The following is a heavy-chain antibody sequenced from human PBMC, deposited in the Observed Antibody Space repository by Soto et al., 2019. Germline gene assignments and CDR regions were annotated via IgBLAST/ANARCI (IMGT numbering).Heavy chain of an antibody. CDR3: AREKRRNPGYSSGWYHFFDI. Sequence: GGSLRLSCAASGFTVSSNYMSWVRPAPGKGLEWVSVIYSGGSTYYADSVKGRFTISRDNSKNTLYLQMNSLRAEDTVVYYCAREKRRNPGYSSGWYHFFDIWGQGTMVTVSS. J-gene: IGHJ3*02. V-gene: IGHV3-66*01. CDR2: IYSGGST. D-gene: IGHD6-19*01. CDR1: GFTVSSNY.